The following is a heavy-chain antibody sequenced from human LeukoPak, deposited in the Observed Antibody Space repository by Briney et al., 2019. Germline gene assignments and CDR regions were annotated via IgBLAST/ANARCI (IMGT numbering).Heavy chain of an antibody. CDR3: ARDALYCSSSSCYRYWYFDL. CDR2: IYYSGST. J-gene: IGHJ2*01. D-gene: IGHD2-2*01. V-gene: IGHV4-39*07. CDR1: GGSISSNDYY. Sequence: SETLSLTCTVSGGSISSNDYYWGWIRQPPGKGLEWIGSIYYSGSTNYNPSLKSRVTMSVDTSTNQFSLKLTSVTAADTAVYYCARDALYCSSSSCYRYWYFDLWGRGTLVTVSS.